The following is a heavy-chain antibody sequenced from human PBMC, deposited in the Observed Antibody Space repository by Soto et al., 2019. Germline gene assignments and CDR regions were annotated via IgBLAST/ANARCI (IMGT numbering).Heavy chain of an antibody. V-gene: IGHV4-39*01. D-gene: IGHD6-19*01. J-gene: IGHJ5*02. CDR2: IFYSGST. CDR3: ARQSSGWYNWFDP. Sequence: SETLSVTCTVASGSISSTIYSWDWIRQPPGKGLEWIGSIFYSGSTYYNPSLKSRVTISVDTSKNQFSLKLSSVTAAETAVYYCARQSSGWYNWFDPWGQGTLVTVSS. CDR1: SGSISSTIYS.